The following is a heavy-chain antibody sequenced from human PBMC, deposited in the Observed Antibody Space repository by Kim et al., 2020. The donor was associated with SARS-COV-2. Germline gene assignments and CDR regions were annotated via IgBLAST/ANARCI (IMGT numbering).Heavy chain of an antibody. J-gene: IGHJ6*01. Sequence: GGSLRLSCAASGFTFSSYAMHWVRQAPGKGLEWVAVISYDGSNKYYADSVKGRFTISRDNSKNTLYLQMNSLRAEDTAVYYCARGTGWLAYYYYGMDFWG. CDR2: ISYDGSNK. V-gene: IGHV3-30-3*01. CDR1: GFTFSSYA. D-gene: IGHD6-19*01. CDR3: ARGTGWLAYYYYGMDF.